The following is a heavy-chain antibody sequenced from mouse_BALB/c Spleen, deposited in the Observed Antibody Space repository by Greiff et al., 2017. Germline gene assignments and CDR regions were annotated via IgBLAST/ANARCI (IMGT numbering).Heavy chain of an antibody. Sequence: QVQLKESGPGLVAPSQSLSITCTVSGFSLTGYGVNWVRQPPGKGLEWLGMIWGDGSTDYNSALKSRLSISKDNSKSQGFLKMNSLQTDDTARYYCARAYGNYAGGAMDYWGQGTSVTVSS. J-gene: IGHJ4*01. CDR3: ARAYGNYAGGAMDY. D-gene: IGHD2-1*01. V-gene: IGHV2-6-7*01. CDR1: GFSLTGYG. CDR2: IWGDGST.